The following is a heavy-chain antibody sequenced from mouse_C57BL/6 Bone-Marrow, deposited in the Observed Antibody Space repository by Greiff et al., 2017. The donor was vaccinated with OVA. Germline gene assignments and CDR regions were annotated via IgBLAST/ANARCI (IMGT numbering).Heavy chain of an antibody. D-gene: IGHD1-1*01. CDR2: INPSTGGT. CDR1: GYSFTGYY. V-gene: IGHV1-42*01. CDR3: AKVITTVVEGYFDY. Sequence: EVQLQQSGPELVKPGASVKISCKASGYSFTGYYMNWVKQSPEKSLEWIGEINPSTGGTTYNQKFKAKATLTVDKSSSTAYMQLKSLTSEDSAVYYCAKVITTVVEGYFDYWGQGTTLTVSS. J-gene: IGHJ2*01.